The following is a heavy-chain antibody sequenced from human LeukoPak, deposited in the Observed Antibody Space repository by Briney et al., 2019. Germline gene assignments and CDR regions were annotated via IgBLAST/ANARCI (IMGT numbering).Heavy chain of an antibody. Sequence: PSETLSLTCTVSGGSISSYYWSWIWQPPGKGLEWIGYIYYSGSTNYNPSLKSRVTISVDTSKNQFSLKLSSVTAADTAVYYCAMFRITMVRGVLSAWFDPWGQGTLVTVSS. V-gene: IGHV4-59*01. CDR3: AMFRITMVRGVLSAWFDP. J-gene: IGHJ5*02. CDR2: IYYSGST. CDR1: GGSISSYY. D-gene: IGHD3-10*01.